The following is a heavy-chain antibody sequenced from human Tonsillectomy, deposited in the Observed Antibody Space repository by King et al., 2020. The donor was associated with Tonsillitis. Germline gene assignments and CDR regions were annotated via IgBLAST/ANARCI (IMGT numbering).Heavy chain of an antibody. Sequence: VQLRESGPGLVKPSETLSLTCTASGGSISNYYWSWIRQPPGKGLEWIGNIYYSGSTTYNPSLKSRVTISLETSKNQFSLKLSSVTAADTAVYYCARSHISSFNWFDPWGQGTLVTVSS. V-gene: IGHV4-59*08. D-gene: IGHD6-6*01. CDR2: IYYSGST. J-gene: IGHJ5*02. CDR1: GGSISNYY. CDR3: ARSHISSFNWFDP.